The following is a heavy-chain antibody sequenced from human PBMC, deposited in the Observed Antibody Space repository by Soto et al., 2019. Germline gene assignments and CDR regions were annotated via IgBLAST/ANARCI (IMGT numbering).Heavy chain of an antibody. CDR3: ARTTAVPNTLRSRYFFDY. V-gene: IGHV4-61*08. D-gene: IGHD4-17*01. Sequence: SETLSLTCSVSGGSVSNKAYYWSWIRQPPGKRLEWIGYVYYSGTTNYNPSLKSRVTISVDLSKNQFSLRLSSVTTADTALYYCARTTAVPNTLRSRYFFDYWGQGTLVTVSS. CDR2: VYYSGTT. CDR1: GGSVSNKAYY. J-gene: IGHJ4*02.